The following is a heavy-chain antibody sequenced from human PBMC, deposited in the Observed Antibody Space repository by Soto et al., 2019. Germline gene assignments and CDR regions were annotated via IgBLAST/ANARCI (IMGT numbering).Heavy chain of an antibody. J-gene: IGHJ5*02. D-gene: IGHD4-17*01. CDR2: ISSSSSYI. CDR1: GFTFSPYS. Sequence: GGSLRLSCAASGFTFSPYSMSWVRQAPGKGLEWVSCISSSSSYIYYTSSVKGRFTISRDNAKNSLFLQMNRLSAEDTSVYYCARVADYGDYQNNCFDPWGQGTLVTVSS. V-gene: IGHV3-21*01. CDR3: ARVADYGDYQNNCFDP.